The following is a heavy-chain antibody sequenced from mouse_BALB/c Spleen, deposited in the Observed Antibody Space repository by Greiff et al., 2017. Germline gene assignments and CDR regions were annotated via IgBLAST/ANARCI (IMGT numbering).Heavy chain of an antibody. CDR3: VRHITTATGFAY. J-gene: IGHJ3*01. CDR1: GFSLTSYD. CDR2: IWTGGGT. D-gene: IGHD1-2*01. V-gene: IGHV2-9-2*01. Sequence: VKLMESGPGLVAPSQSLSITCTVSGFSLTSYDISWIRQPPGKGLEWLGVIWTGGGTNYNSAFMSRLSISKDNSKSQVFLKMNSLQTDDTAIYYCVRHITTATGFAYWGQGTLVTVSA.